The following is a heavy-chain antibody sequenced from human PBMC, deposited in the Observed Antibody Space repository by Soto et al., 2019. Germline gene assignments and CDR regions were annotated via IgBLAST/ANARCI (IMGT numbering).Heavy chain of an antibody. D-gene: IGHD2-2*01. CDR1: GGSISSGDHF. V-gene: IGHV4-30-4*01. Sequence: PSETLSLTCTVSGGSISSGDHFWSWIRQPPGKGLEWIGYIYHSGTTFYSPSLKSRVTITVDTSKNQFSLKLSSVTAADTAVYYCATWGDICSTTSCYSFDYWGQGALVTVSS. CDR3: ATWGDICSTTSCYSFDY. CDR2: IYHSGTT. J-gene: IGHJ4*02.